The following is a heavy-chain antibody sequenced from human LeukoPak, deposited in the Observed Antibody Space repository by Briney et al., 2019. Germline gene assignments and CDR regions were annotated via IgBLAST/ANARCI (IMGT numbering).Heavy chain of an antibody. CDR2: ISYDGSNK. D-gene: IGHD2-15*01. V-gene: IGHV3-30-3*01. CDR1: GFTFSSYA. CDR3: ARDVRYCSGGSCYPMGYFDY. J-gene: IGHJ4*02. Sequence: PGRSLRLSCAASGFTFSSYAMHWVRQAPGKGLEWVAVISYDGSNKYYADSVKGRFTISRDNSKNTLYLQMNSLRAEDTAVYYCARDVRYCSGGSCYPMGYFDYWGQGTLVTVSS.